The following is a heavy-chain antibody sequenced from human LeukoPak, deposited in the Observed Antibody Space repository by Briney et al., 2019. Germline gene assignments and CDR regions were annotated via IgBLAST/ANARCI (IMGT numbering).Heavy chain of an antibody. Sequence: GGSLRLSCAASGFTFSSYSMNWVRQAPGKGLEWVSAISGSGGSTYYADSVKGRFTISRDNSKNTLYLQMNSLRAEDTAVYYCAKGGSGSTPFDYWGQGTLVTVSS. D-gene: IGHD6-19*01. CDR3: AKGGSGSTPFDY. CDR2: ISGSGGST. J-gene: IGHJ4*02. CDR1: GFTFSSYS. V-gene: IGHV3-23*01.